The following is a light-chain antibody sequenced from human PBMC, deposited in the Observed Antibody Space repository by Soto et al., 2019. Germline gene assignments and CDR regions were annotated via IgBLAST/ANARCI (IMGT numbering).Light chain of an antibody. V-gene: IGKV3D-20*02. CDR3: QQRSNWPHT. CDR2: GAS. J-gene: IGKJ5*01. Sequence: EIVLTQSPGTLSLSPGERATLSCRASQSVSNNYLAGYLQTPGQAPRLLIYGASSRATGIPARFSGSGSGAEFTLTISRLEPEDFAVYYCQQRSNWPHTFGQGTRLEI. CDR1: QSVSNNY.